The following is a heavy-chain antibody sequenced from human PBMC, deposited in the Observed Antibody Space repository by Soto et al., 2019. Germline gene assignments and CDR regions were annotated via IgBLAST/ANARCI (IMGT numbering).Heavy chain of an antibody. D-gene: IGHD1-26*01. V-gene: IGHV3-15*07. Sequence: PGGSLSLSCAASGFTFSNAWLNWVRQAPGKGLEWVGRIKSKTDGGTTDYPAPVKGRFTISRDDSKDTLYLQMNSLKTEDTAVYYCTTRVIVGTTVWFDPWGQGTLVTVSS. CDR3: TTRVIVGTTVWFDP. CDR1: GFTFSNAW. J-gene: IGHJ5*02. CDR2: IKSKTDGGTT.